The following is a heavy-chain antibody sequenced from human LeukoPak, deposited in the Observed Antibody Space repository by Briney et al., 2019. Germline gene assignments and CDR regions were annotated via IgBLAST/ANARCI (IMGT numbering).Heavy chain of an antibody. CDR3: ASLYYYDSSGYYNPNAFDI. V-gene: IGHV5-51*01. CDR2: IYPGDSDT. D-gene: IGHD3-22*01. Sequence: GESLKISCKGSGYSFTSYWIGWVRQMPGKGLEWMGIIYPGDSDTRYSPSFQGQVTISADKSISTAYLQWSSLKASDTAMYYCASLYYYDSSGYYNPNAFDIWGQGTMVTVSS. J-gene: IGHJ3*02. CDR1: GYSFTSYW.